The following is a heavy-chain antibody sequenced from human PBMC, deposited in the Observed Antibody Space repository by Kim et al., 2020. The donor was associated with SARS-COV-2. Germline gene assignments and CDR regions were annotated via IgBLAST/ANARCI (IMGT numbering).Heavy chain of an antibody. V-gene: IGHV3-9*01. D-gene: IGHD3-22*01. CDR3: AKIYYDSSGYSDY. J-gene: IGHJ4*02. Sequence: YADSVKGRFTISRDNAKNSLYLQMNSLRAEDTALYYCAKIYYDSSGYSDYWGQGTLVTVSS.